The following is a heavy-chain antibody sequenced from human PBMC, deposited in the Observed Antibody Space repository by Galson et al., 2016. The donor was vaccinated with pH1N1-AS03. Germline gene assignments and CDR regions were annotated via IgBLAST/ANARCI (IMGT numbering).Heavy chain of an antibody. Sequence: SVKVSCKASGGSFFSHTVYWVRQAPGQGLEWMGRIVPILGMTNYAQKSQGRATIAVDRSTGTAYMELTSLRSEDTAVYYCARHENGETPGKWFDSWGQGTLVTVSS. J-gene: IGHJ5*01. CDR2: IVPILGMT. V-gene: IGHV1-69*02. CDR1: GGSFFSHT. CDR3: ARHENGETPGKWFDS. D-gene: IGHD4-17*01.